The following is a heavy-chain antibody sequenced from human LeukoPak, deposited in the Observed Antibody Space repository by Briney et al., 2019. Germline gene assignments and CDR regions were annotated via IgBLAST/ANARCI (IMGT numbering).Heavy chain of an antibody. Sequence: SETLSLTCTVSGGSISSGDYYWSWIRQPPGKGLEWIGYIYYSGSTYYNPSLKSRVTISVDTSKNQFSLKLSSVTAADTAVYYCARDLHPHCSSTSCADWYFDLWGRGTLVTVSS. CDR1: GGSISSGDYY. CDR2: IYYSGST. D-gene: IGHD2-2*01. CDR3: ARDLHPHCSSTSCADWYFDL. J-gene: IGHJ2*01. V-gene: IGHV4-30-4*01.